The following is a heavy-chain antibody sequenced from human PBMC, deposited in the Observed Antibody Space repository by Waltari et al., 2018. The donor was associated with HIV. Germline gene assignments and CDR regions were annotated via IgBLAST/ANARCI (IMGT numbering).Heavy chain of an antibody. CDR2: IISRSSYK. D-gene: IGHD3-22*01. CDR1: GFPFILSS. V-gene: IGHV3-21*01. Sequence: EVQLVESGGGLVKPGGSLSLACAASGFPFILSSMQWVRQAPGKGLEGVAFIISRSSYKYYADSVKGRFTISRDNAKNSLYLKMNSLRAEDTAVYYCARVATMIVVVTNPYYFDYWGQGTLVTVSS. CDR3: ARVATMIVVVTNPYYFDY. J-gene: IGHJ4*02.